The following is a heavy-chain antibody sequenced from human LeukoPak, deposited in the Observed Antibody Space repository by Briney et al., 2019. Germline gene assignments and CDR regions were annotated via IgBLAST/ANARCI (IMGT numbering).Heavy chain of an antibody. Sequence: GGSLRLSCAASGFTVSSNYMSWVRQAPGKGLEWVSVIYSGGSTYYADSVKGRFTISRDNSKNTLYLQMNSLRAEDTAVYYCARVIDDSSGYYPTSRSYYMDVWGKGTTVTISS. J-gene: IGHJ6*03. CDR2: IYSGGST. V-gene: IGHV3-53*01. D-gene: IGHD3-22*01. CDR3: ARVIDDSSGYYPTSRSYYMDV. CDR1: GFTVSSNY.